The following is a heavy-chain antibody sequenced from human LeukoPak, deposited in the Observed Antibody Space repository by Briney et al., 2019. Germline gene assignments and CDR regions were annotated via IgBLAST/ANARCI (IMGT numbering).Heavy chain of an antibody. Sequence: GGSLRLSCAASGFTFSSYGMHWVRQAPGKGLEWVAFIRYDGSKKYYADSVKGRFTISRDNSKNTLYLQMNSLRAEDTAMYYCAKAPVAARPFYFDYWGQGTLVTVSS. J-gene: IGHJ4*02. CDR3: AKAPVAARPFYFDY. D-gene: IGHD6-6*01. V-gene: IGHV3-30*02. CDR1: GFTFSSYG. CDR2: IRYDGSKK.